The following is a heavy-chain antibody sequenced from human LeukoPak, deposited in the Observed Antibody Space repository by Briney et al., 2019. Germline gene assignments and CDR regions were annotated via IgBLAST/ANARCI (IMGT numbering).Heavy chain of an antibody. V-gene: IGHV3-23*01. D-gene: IGHD2-15*01. CDR2: ISGSGGST. CDR3: AKESCSGGSCSSEYFQH. Sequence: GGSLRLSCAASGFTFSSYAMSWVRQAPGKGLEWVSAISGSGGSTYYADSVKGRFTISRDNSKNTLYLQMNSLRAEDTAVYYCAKESCSGGSCSSEYFQHWGQGTLVTVSS. CDR1: GFTFSSYA. J-gene: IGHJ1*01.